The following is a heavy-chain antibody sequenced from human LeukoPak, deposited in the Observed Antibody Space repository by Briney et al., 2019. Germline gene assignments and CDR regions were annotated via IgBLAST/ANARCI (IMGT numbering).Heavy chain of an antibody. Sequence: ASVKVSCKASGCTFTNYYMHWVRQAPGQGLEWMGIISPSGGSTTYAQKFQGRVTMTRDMSTSTVYMELSSLRSDGTAMYYCARGSSRSPRDAFDIWGQGTMVTVSS. CDR3: ARGSSRSPRDAFDI. CDR2: ISPSGGST. CDR1: GCTFTNYY. V-gene: IGHV1-46*01. J-gene: IGHJ3*02.